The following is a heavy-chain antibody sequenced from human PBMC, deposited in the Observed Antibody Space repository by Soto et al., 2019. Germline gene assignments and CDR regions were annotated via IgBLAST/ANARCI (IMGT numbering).Heavy chain of an antibody. CDR2: IIPMFGSP. J-gene: IGHJ6*02. Sequence: QVQLVQSGAEVKKPGSSVKVSCKASGGTLSTNAISWVRQAPGQGLEWMGAIIPMFGSPKYAQNFQGRVTITADNPTCTIYMEMISLTSADTAVYYSARGGFVSGLYNAMVAWFQGTTFAVTS. CDR1: GGTLSTNA. V-gene: IGHV1-69*06. D-gene: IGHD6-19*01. CDR3: ARGGFVSGLYNAMVA.